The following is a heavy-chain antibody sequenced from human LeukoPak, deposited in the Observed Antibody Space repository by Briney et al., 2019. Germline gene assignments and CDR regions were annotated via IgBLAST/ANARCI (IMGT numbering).Heavy chain of an antibody. CDR3: ARYCSSTSCYDY. CDR2: ISSSSSYT. J-gene: IGHJ4*02. Sequence: PGGSLRLSCAASGFTFSDYYMSGIRQAPGKGREGGSYISSSSSYTNYADSVKGRFTISRDNAKNSLYLQMNSLRAEDTAVYYCARYCSSTSCYDYWGQGTLVTVSS. D-gene: IGHD2-2*01. CDR1: GFTFSDYY. V-gene: IGHV3-11*03.